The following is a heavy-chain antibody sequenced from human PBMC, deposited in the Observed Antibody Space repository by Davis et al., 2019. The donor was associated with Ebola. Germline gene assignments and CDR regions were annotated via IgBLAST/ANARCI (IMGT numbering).Heavy chain of an antibody. V-gene: IGHV3-30-3*01. CDR1: GFTFSSYA. J-gene: IGHJ4*02. Sequence: PGGSLRLSCAASGFTFSSYAMHWVRQAPGKGLEWVAVISYDGSNKYYADSVKGRFTISRDNSKNTLYLQMNGLRAEDTAVYYCAKGTTNSYWGQGTLVTVSS. CDR3: AKGTTNSY. D-gene: IGHD4-17*01. CDR2: ISYDGSNK.